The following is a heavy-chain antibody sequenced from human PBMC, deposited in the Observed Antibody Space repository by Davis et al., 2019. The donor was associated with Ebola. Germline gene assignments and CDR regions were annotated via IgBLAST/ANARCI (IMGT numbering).Heavy chain of an antibody. D-gene: IGHD3-10*01. Sequence: SVKVSCKTSGDTFRRHGISWVRQAPGQGLAWLGAVIPILGITNRSQKFRGRLTITADESTTTVYMELNSLRSEDTAVYYCARGGTDYSGSGNDYNSIDYFEYWGQGTLVTASS. J-gene: IGHJ4*02. CDR2: VIPILGIT. CDR1: GDTFRRHG. CDR3: ARGGTDYSGSGNDYNSIDYFEY. V-gene: IGHV1-69*10.